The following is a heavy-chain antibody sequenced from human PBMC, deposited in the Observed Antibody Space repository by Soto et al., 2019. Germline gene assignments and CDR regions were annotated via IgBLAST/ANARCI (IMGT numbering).Heavy chain of an antibody. CDR3: ARGGWYSSGWSYFDY. D-gene: IGHD6-19*01. J-gene: IGHJ4*02. CDR2: IYYSGST. Sequence: SETLSLTCTVSGGSISNYYWSWIRQPPGKGLEWIGYIYYSGSTNYNPSLKSRVTISEDTSKNQFSLMVNSVTAADTAVYYCARGGWYSSGWSYFDYWGQGTLVTVSS. V-gene: IGHV4-59*01. CDR1: GGSISNYY.